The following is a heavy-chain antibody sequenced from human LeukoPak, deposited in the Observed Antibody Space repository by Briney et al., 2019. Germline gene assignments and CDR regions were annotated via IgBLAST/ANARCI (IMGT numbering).Heavy chain of an antibody. CDR2: MNPNSGNT. CDR3: ARAAAYYYGSGSSFMDV. V-gene: IGHV1-8*03. CDR1: GYAFTSYD. Sequence: GASVKLSCKASGYAFTSYDINWVRHATGQGLEWMGWMNPNSGNTGYAQKFQGRVTLIRNTSISTAYMELSSLRSEDTAVYYCARAAAYYYGSGSSFMDVWGKGTTVTVSS. D-gene: IGHD3-10*01. J-gene: IGHJ6*03.